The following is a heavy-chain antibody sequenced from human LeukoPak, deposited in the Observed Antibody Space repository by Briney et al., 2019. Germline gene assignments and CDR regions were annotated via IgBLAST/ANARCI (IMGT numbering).Heavy chain of an antibody. J-gene: IGHJ6*02. CDR3: ARVWLQFDYYYGMDV. CDR1: GGSISSYY. Sequence: SETLPLTCTVSGGSISSYYWSWIRQPPGKGLEWIGYIYYSGSTNYNPSLKSRVTISVDTSKNQFSLKLSSVTAADTAVYYCARVWLQFDYYYGMDVWGQGTTVTVSS. CDR2: IYYSGST. D-gene: IGHD5-24*01. V-gene: IGHV4-59*01.